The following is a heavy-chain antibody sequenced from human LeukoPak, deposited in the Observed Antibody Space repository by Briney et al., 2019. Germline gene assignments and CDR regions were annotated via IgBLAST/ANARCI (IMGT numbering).Heavy chain of an antibody. CDR3: AKPDEGGFDY. CDR2: IWYDGSNK. D-gene: IGHD3-16*01. Sequence: GGSLRLSCAASGFTFSSYGMHGVRQAPGKGLEWVAVIWYDGSNKYYADSVKGRFTISRDNSKNTLYLQMNSLSAEDTAVYYCAKPDEGGFDYWGQGTLVTVSS. CDR1: GFTFSSYG. V-gene: IGHV3-33*06. J-gene: IGHJ4*02.